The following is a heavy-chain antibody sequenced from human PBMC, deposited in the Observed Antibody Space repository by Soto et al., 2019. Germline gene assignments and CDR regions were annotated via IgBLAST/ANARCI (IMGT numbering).Heavy chain of an antibody. CDR3: AKAEGTYYYGMDV. J-gene: IGHJ6*02. CDR1: GFTFSSYA. V-gene: IGHV3-23*01. Sequence: GGSLRLSCAASGFTFSSYAMSWVRQAPGKGLERVSATSGSGGSTYYADSVKGRFTISRDNSKNTLYLQMNSLRAEDTAVYYCAKAEGTYYYGMDVWGQGTTVTVSS. D-gene: IGHD1-1*01. CDR2: TSGSGGST.